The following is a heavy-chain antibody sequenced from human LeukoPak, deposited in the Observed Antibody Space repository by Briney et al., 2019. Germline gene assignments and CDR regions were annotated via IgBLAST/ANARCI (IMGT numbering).Heavy chain of an antibody. J-gene: IGHJ4*02. D-gene: IGHD3-10*01. CDR2: ISYDGSNK. CDR3: AKDRGGMVRGVPIL. V-gene: IGHV3-30*18. CDR1: GFTFSSYG. Sequence: PGGSLRLSCAAAGFTFSSYGMHWVRQAPGKGLEWVAVISYDGSNKYYADSVKGRFTISRDNSKNTLYLQMNSLRAEDTAVYYCAKDRGGMVRGVPILWGQGTLVTVSS.